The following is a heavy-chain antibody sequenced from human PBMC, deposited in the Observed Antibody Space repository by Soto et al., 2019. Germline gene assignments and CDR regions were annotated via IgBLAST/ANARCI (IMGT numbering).Heavy chain of an antibody. CDR2: IYYSGST. CDR1: GGSISSSSYY. V-gene: IGHV4-39*01. CDR3: ARLEYSNYAEH. D-gene: IGHD4-4*01. J-gene: IGHJ1*01. Sequence: QLQLQESGPGLVKPSETLSLTCTVSGGSISSSSYYWGWIRQPPGKGLEWIGSIYYSGSTYYNPSLKSRVTISVDTSKNQFSLKLSSVTAADTAVYSCARLEYSNYAEHWGQGTLVTVSS.